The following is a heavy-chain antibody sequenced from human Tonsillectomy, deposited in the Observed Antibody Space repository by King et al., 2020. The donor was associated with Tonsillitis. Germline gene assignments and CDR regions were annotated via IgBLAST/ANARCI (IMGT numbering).Heavy chain of an antibody. J-gene: IGHJ4*02. D-gene: IGHD6-19*01. Sequence: VQLVESGGGVVQPGKSLRLSCAASGFTFSRYGMHWVRQAPGKGLEWVAVIWYNGNNEEYADSVKGRFTISRDNSENTLYLQMNSLRVEDTAVYYCAKATGPFSSDTSGSYLEYWGPGTLVTVSS. CDR3: AKATGPFSSDTSGSYLEY. CDR2: IWYNGNNE. V-gene: IGHV3-33*06. CDR1: GFTFSRYG.